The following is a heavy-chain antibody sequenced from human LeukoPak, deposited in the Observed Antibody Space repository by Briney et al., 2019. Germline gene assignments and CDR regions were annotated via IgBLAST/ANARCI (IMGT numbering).Heavy chain of an antibody. Sequence: PGGSLRLSCVGSGFNFRTFSMNWVRQLPGKGPEWVSSISSTSSYIYYGDSVRGRFTVFRDNAKNSVYLQMNSLRAEDTGVYYCARGCGGGPGCYILDYWGQGTLVTVSS. CDR2: ISSTSSYI. CDR3: ARGCGGGPGCYILDY. CDR1: GFNFRTFS. D-gene: IGHD2-21*01. J-gene: IGHJ4*02. V-gene: IGHV3-21*06.